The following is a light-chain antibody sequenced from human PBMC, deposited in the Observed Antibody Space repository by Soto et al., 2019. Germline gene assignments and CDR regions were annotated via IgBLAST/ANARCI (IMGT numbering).Light chain of an antibody. V-gene: IGKV1-5*01. Sequence: DIPMTQSPSTLSASVGDRVTITCRASQSVSDWLAWYQQKPGKAPKLLIYDASSLESAVPSRFSGSGSGTEFTLTISSLQPDDFATYYCQQYNSYTWTFGQGTKVEIK. CDR2: DAS. CDR1: QSVSDW. J-gene: IGKJ1*01. CDR3: QQYNSYTWT.